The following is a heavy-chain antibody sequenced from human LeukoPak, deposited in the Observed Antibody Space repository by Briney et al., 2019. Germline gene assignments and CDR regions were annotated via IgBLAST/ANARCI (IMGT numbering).Heavy chain of an antibody. CDR2: ISTSGGTI. V-gene: IGHV3-48*01. J-gene: IGHJ4*02. CDR3: ARHIPFDC. D-gene: IGHD2-21*01. Sequence: GSLRLSCAASGFTFSSSSMNWVRQAPEEGLEWVSYISTSGGTIYYADSVKGRFTISRDNAKNSLYLQMDSLRAEDTAVYYCARHIPFDCWGQGTLVTVSS. CDR1: GFTFSSSS.